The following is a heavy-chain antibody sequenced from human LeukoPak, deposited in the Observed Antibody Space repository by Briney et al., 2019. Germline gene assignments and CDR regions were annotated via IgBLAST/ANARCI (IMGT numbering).Heavy chain of an antibody. CDR1: GFTFSSYG. V-gene: IGHV3-48*02. Sequence: GGSLRLSCAASGFTFSSYGMNWVRRAPGKVLEWLSYISSSSNSIYYADSVKGRFTISRDNAKNSLHLQMNSLRDEDTAVYYCARDRGDDVSVFWGDYGGQGPLVTVPS. D-gene: IGHD3-16*01. J-gene: IGHJ4*02. CDR3: ARDRGDDVSVFWGDY. CDR2: ISSSSNSI.